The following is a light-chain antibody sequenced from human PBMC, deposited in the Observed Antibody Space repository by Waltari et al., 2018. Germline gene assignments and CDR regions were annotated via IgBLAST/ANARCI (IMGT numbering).Light chain of an antibody. CDR3: ASFAGSNTL. J-gene: IGLJ2*01. V-gene: IGLV2-8*01. Sequence: QSALTQPPSASGSPGQSVTISCTGTSTDIGVYTYVSWYQQPPGKAPKLLIYEVSERPSGVPDRFSGSKSGITASLTVFGLQTEDEADYYCASFAGSNTLFGGGTKLTVL. CDR1: STDIGVYTY. CDR2: EVS.